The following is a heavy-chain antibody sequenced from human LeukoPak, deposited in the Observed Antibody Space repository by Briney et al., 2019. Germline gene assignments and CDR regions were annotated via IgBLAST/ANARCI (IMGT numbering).Heavy chain of an antibody. Sequence: ASVKVSCKVSGYTLTELSMHWVRQAPGKGLEWMGGFDPEDGETFYAQKLQGRVTMTTDTSTSTAYMELRSLRSDDTAVYYCASLGYSGYDFDYWGQGTLVTVSS. D-gene: IGHD5-12*01. V-gene: IGHV1-24*01. CDR1: GYTLTELS. CDR3: ASLGYSGYDFDY. CDR2: FDPEDGET. J-gene: IGHJ4*02.